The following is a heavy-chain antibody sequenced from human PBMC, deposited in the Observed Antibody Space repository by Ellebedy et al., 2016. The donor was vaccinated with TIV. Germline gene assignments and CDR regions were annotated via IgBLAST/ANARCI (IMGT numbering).Heavy chain of an antibody. D-gene: IGHD1-14*01. V-gene: IGHV3-11*06. CDR2: INTGSSFT. CDR3: AREGNHKPFDF. J-gene: IGHJ4*02. CDR1: GFTFSDYH. Sequence: GESLKISCAASGFTFSDYHMSWIRQSPGRGLEWLSFINTGSSFTKYADSVTGRFTISRDNSERSLYLEINSLRVDDTAVYYCAREGNHKPFDFWGQGTLVTVSS.